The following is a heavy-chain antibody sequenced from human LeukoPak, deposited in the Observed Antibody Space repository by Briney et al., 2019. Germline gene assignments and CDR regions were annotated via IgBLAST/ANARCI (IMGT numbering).Heavy chain of an antibody. Sequence: GSLRLSCAASGFTFGGYAMTWVRQAPGKGLEWLSLISGNAGTTYQPDSVKGRFTVSRDNSKNTLYLQMNSLRADDTAVYYCAKVGMVGSTYYFDSWGQGTLVTVSS. CDR3: AKVGMVGSTYYFDS. CDR1: GFTFGGYA. D-gene: IGHD1-26*01. J-gene: IGHJ4*02. V-gene: IGHV3-23*01. CDR2: ISGNAGTT.